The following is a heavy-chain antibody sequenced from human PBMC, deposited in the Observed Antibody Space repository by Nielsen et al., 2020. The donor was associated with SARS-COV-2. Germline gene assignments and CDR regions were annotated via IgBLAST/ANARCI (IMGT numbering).Heavy chain of an antibody. Sequence: SETLPLTCAVYGASFTAYHSSSIRHSPGRGLDWIGENNHIGSANYNPSLKSRVMMSVDTSKGHFSLDVTSVTAADTAVYFCVRVLAAGSGSYYLPTFDYWGQGSQVTVSS. CDR1: GASFTAYH. J-gene: IGHJ4*02. D-gene: IGHD3-10*01. CDR2: NNHIGSA. V-gene: IGHV4-34*01. CDR3: VRVLAAGSGSYYLPTFDY.